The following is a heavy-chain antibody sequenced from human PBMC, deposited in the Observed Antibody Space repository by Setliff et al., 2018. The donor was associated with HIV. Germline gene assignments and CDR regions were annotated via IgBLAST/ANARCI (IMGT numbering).Heavy chain of an antibody. CDR3: ARSPSRITMVRGVIGYYYGMDV. Sequence: GGSLRLSCAASGFTLSSYGMHWVRQVPGKGLEWVAVIWYDGSDKYYADSVKGRFTISRDNAKNSLYLQMNSLRAEDTALYYCARSPSRITMVRGVIGYYYGMDVWGQGTTVTVSS. CDR2: IWYDGSDK. CDR1: GFTLSSYG. D-gene: IGHD3-10*01. J-gene: IGHJ6*02. V-gene: IGHV3-33*01.